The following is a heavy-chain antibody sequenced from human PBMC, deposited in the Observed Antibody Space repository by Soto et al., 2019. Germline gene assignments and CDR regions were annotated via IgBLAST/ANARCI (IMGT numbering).Heavy chain of an antibody. CDR3: ASGNRAFAY. CDR2: TRNKPNGYTT. V-gene: IGHV3-72*01. CDR1: GFTFSDYY. D-gene: IGHD4-4*01. Sequence: EVQLVESGGGLVQPGGSLRLSCAASGFTFSDYYMDWVRQAPGKRLEWLGRTRNKPNGYTTEYAASVKGRFTISRDDSKNSLIRQINTLKIEDTAVYYCASGNRAFAYWGQGTLFTVSS. J-gene: IGHJ4*02.